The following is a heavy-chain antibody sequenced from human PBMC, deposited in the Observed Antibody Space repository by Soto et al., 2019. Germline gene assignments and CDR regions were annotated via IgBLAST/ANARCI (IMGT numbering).Heavy chain of an antibody. CDR1: GFTFSSYD. J-gene: IGHJ3*01. Sequence: SLGSLRLSCAASGFTFSSYDIHWVRQAPGKGLEWVALISYDGSRKYYADSVKGLFTISRDNSKNTLYLQVNSLRAEDTAVYYCAKAYSGPFDVWGQGIMVTVSS. V-gene: IGHV3-30*18. CDR2: ISYDGSRK. CDR3: AKAYSGPFDV. D-gene: IGHD1-26*01.